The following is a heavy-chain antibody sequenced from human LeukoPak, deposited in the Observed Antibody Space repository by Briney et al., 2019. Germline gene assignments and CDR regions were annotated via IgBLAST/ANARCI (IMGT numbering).Heavy chain of an antibody. D-gene: IGHD4-11*01. CDR3: ASRTTVTTFAYYYYYMDV. CDR2: INSDGSTT. V-gene: IGHV3-74*01. CDR1: GFTFSNYG. J-gene: IGHJ6*03. Sequence: GGSLRLSCAASGFTFSNYGMHWVRQAPGKGLVWVSRINSDGSTTNYADSVKGRFTISRDNAKNTLYLQMNSLRAEDTAVYYCASRTTVTTFAYYYYYMDVWGKGTTVTVSS.